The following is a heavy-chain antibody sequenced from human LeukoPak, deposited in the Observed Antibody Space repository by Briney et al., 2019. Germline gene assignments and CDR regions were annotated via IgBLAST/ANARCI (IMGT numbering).Heavy chain of an antibody. CDR1: GFTFSSYG. CDR3: AKVERYSGYDFTIDY. D-gene: IGHD5-12*01. J-gene: IGHJ4*02. Sequence: GGSLRLSCAASGFTFSSYGMHWVRQAPGKGLEWVAFIRDYGSNKYYADSVKGRFTISRDNSKNTLYLQMNSLRAEDTAVYYCAKVERYSGYDFTIDYWGQGTLVPVSS. V-gene: IGHV3-30*02. CDR2: IRDYGSNK.